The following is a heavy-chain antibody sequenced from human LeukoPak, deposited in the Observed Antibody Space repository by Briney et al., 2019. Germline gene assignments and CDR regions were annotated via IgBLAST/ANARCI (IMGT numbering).Heavy chain of an antibody. V-gene: IGHV1-69*13. CDR1: GGTFSSYA. D-gene: IGHD3-22*01. CDR2: IIPIFGAA. Sequence: SVKVSCKASGGTFSSYAISWVRQAPGQGLEWMGGIIPIFGAANYAQKFQGRVTIAADESTSTAYMELSSLRSEDTAVYYCAVKYYYDSSGYPGNYYYGMDVWGQGTTVTVSS. CDR3: AVKYYYDSSGYPGNYYYGMDV. J-gene: IGHJ6*02.